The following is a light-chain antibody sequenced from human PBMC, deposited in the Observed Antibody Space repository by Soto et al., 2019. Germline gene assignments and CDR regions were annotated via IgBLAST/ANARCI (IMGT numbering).Light chain of an antibody. Sequence: QSVLTQPPSVSGAPGQMVTISCTGSSSNIGAGCDVHWYQQLPGTAPKLLIYGSSNRPSGVPDRFSGSKSGTSASLAITGLQAEDEADYYCQSCDSSLSGYVFGTGTKVTVL. V-gene: IGLV1-40*01. CDR2: GSS. CDR3: QSCDSSLSGYV. J-gene: IGLJ1*01. CDR1: SSNIGAGCD.